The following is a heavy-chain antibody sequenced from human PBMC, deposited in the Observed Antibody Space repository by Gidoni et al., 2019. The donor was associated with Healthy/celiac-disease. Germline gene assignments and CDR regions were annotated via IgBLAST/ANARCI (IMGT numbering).Heavy chain of an antibody. Sequence: GGIIPIFGTANYAQKFQGRVTITADKSTSTAYMELSSLRSEDTAVYYCASLHIELSYGMDVWGKGTTVTVSS. D-gene: IGHD3-16*02. V-gene: IGHV1-69*06. CDR3: ASLHIELSYGMDV. CDR2: IIPIFGTA. J-gene: IGHJ6*04.